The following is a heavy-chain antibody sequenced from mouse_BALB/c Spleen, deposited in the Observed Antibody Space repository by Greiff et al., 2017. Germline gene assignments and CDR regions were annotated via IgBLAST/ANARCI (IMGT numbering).Heavy chain of an antibody. Sequence: EVQLVESGPSLVKPSQTLSLTCSVTGDSITSCYWNWIRKFPGNKLEYMGYISYSGSTYYNPSLKSRISITRDTSKNQYYLQLNSVTTEDTATYYGARGGYVRAWLAYWGQGTLVTVSA. V-gene: IGHV3-8*02. CDR2: ISYSGST. J-gene: IGHJ3*01. CDR1: GDSITSCY. CDR3: ARGGYVRAWLAY. D-gene: IGHD2-2*01.